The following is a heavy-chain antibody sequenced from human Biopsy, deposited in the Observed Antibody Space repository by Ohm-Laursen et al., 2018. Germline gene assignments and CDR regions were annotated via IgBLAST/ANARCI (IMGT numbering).Heavy chain of an antibody. D-gene: IGHD2-15*01. CDR1: GGSVSSGDYY. CDR2: VYFTGST. CDR3: ARDRRGDSYMDV. V-gene: IGHV4-61*03. J-gene: IGHJ6*02. Sequence: GTLSLTCTVSGGSVSSGDYYWTWIRQTPEKGLEWIGHVYFTGSTNFNPSLKSRVTISVDTSRVRFSLTLSSVTAADTAIYYCARDRRGDSYMDVWGQGTTVTVSS.